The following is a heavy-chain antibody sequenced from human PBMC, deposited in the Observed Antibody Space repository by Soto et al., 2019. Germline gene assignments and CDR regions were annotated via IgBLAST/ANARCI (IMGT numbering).Heavy chain of an antibody. CDR2: IYSGGST. CDR1: GFTVSSNN. D-gene: IGHD3-22*01. CDR3: ARVRYYYDSSGYYPDAFDI. J-gene: IGHJ3*02. V-gene: IGHV3-53*01. Sequence: PGDSQKISCAASGFTVSSNNMSWARHAPGKGLEWVSVIYSGGSTCCADSGKGRFTISRDNSKNTLYLKMISLRAEDTAVYYCARVRYYYDSSGYYPDAFDIWGQGTMVTV.